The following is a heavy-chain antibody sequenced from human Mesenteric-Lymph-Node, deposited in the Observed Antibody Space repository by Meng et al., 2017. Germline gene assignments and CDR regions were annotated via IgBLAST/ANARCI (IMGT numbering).Heavy chain of an antibody. CDR3: AKMEPGWYVKT. Sequence: EVRRVESGGGGGQPGGARRRSCAVSGFIVSEYAMSWGRQAPGKGLEWVAPISGTGGNTYYADSVKGRFTVSRDNPKNTLYLQMNSLRVDDTAVYYCAKMEPGWYVKTWGQGTLVTVSS. V-gene: IGHV3-23*04. CDR1: GFIVSEYA. D-gene: IGHD6-19*01. CDR2: ISGTGGNT. J-gene: IGHJ5*02.